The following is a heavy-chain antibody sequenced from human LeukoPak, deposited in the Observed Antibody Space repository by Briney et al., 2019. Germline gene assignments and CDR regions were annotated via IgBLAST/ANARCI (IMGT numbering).Heavy chain of an antibody. V-gene: IGHV5-51*01. CDR3: ARRFSSSWYYFDY. J-gene: IGHJ4*02. CDR1: GYRFSNYW. D-gene: IGHD6-13*01. Sequence: GESLKISCQGSGYRFSNYWITWVRQMPGKGLEWMGIIYPGDSDARYSPSFQGQVTISVDESINTAYLQWSSLKASDTAVYYCARRFSSSWYYFDYWGQGTLVTVSS. CDR2: IYPGDSDA.